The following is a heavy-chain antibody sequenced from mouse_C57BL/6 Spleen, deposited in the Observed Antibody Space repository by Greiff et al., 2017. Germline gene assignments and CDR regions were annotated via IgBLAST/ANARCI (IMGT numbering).Heavy chain of an antibody. CDR1: GYTFTDYE. D-gene: IGHD2-12*01. Sequence: VQRVESGAELVRPGASVTLSCKASGYTFTDYEMHWVKQTPVHGLEWIGAIDPETGGTAYNQKFKGKAILTADKSSSTAYMELRSLTSEDSAVYYCTIQSYGYAMDYWGQGTSVTVSS. J-gene: IGHJ4*01. V-gene: IGHV1-15*01. CDR2: IDPETGGT. CDR3: TIQSYGYAMDY.